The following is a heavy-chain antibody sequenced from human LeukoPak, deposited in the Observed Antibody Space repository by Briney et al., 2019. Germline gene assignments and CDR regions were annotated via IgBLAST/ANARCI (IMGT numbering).Heavy chain of an antibody. D-gene: IGHD3-10*01. CDR1: GYTFTGYY. CDR3: GSRTGSGSSYI. J-gene: IGHJ4*02. V-gene: IGHV1-2*02. CDR2: INPNSGVT. Sequence: SVKVSCKASGYTFTGYYIHWVRQAPGQGLEWMGWINPNSGVTNYAQKFQDRVTMTSDTSISTAYMEMSSLRSDDTAVYYCGSRTGSGSSYIWGQGTLVTVSS.